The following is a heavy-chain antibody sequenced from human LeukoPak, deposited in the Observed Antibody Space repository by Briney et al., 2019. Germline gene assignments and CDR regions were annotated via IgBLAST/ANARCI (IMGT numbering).Heavy chain of an antibody. V-gene: IGHV3-30*04. D-gene: IGHD6-19*01. CDR1: GFTFSSYA. CDR3: ARILDSAWGELGY. Sequence: PGGSLRLPCAASGFTFSSYAMLWVRQAPGKGLEWMAFIRSDGSNKYYADSVKARFTISRDNSKNTLYLQMNSLRAEDTAVYYCARILDSAWGELGYWGQGTLVTVSS. CDR2: IRSDGSNK. J-gene: IGHJ4*02.